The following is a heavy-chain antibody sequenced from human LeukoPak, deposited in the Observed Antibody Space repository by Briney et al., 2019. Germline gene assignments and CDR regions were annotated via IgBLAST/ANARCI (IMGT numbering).Heavy chain of an antibody. J-gene: IGHJ4*02. V-gene: IGHV3-48*03. CDR3: ARCTVTNLDY. CDR1: GSTFSSYE. Sequence: GGSLRLSCAASGSTFSSYEMNWVRQAPGKGLEWVSYISSSGSTIYYADSVKGRFTISRDNAKNSLYLQMNSLRAEDTAVYYCARCTVTNLDYRGQGTLVTVSS. CDR2: ISSSGSTI. D-gene: IGHD4-17*01.